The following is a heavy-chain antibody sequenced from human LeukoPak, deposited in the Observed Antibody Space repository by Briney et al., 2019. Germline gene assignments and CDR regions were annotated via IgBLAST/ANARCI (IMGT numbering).Heavy chain of an antibody. CDR1: GFTFSSYG. V-gene: IGHV3-33*06. D-gene: IGHD6-19*01. J-gene: IGHJ4*02. CDR2: IWYDGSNK. Sequence: GRSLRLSCAASGFTFSSYGMHWFRQAPGKGLEWVAVIWYDGSNKYYADSVKGRFTISRDNSKNTLYLQMNSLRAEDTAVYYCAKEGSGYSSGCPDYWGQGTLVTVSS. CDR3: AKEGSGYSSGCPDY.